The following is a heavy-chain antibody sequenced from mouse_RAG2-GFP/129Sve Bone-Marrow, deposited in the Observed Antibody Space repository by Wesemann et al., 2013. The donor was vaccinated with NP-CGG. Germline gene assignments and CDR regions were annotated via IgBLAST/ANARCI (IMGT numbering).Heavy chain of an antibody. J-gene: IGHJ1*01. Sequence: GNGDTSYNQKFKGKATLTADKSSSTAYMQLSSLTSEDSAVYYCARTGTVWYFDVWGAGTTVTVSS. V-gene: IGHV1-12*01. CDR2: GNGDT. D-gene: IGHD4-1*01. CDR3: ARTGTVWYFDV.